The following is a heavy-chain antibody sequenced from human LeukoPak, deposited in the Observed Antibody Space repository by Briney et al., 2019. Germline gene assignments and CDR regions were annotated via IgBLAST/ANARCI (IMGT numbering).Heavy chain of an antibody. CDR3: ALYGSGSPLSWFDP. D-gene: IGHD3-10*01. Sequence: ASVKVSCKASGYTFTSYGISWVRQAPGQGLEWMGWISAYNGNTNYAQKLQGRVTMTTDTSTSTAYMELRSLRSDDTAVYYCALYGSGSPLSWFDPWGQETLVTVSS. CDR2: ISAYNGNT. J-gene: IGHJ5*02. CDR1: GYTFTSYG. V-gene: IGHV1-18*04.